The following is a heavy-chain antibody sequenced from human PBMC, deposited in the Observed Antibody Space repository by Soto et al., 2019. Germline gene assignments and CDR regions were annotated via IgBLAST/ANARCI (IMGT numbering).Heavy chain of an antibody. D-gene: IGHD4-17*01. CDR1: GFTFTSSA. V-gene: IGHV1-58*01. Sequence: ASVKVSCKASGFTFTSSAVQWVRQARGQRLEWIGWIVVGSGNTNYAQKFQERVTITRDMSTSTAYMELSSLRSEDTAVYYCAAGGTVTNWYYYYGMDVWGQGTTVTVSS. CDR2: IVVGSGNT. CDR3: AAGGTVTNWYYYYGMDV. J-gene: IGHJ6*02.